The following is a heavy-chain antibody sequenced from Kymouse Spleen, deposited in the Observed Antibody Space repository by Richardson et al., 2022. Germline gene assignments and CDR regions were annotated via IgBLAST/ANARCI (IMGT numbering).Heavy chain of an antibody. D-gene: IGHD4-23*01. J-gene: IGHJ6*02. V-gene: IGHV4-59*01. CDR2: IYYSGST. Sequence: QVQLQESGPGLVKPSETLSLTCTVSGGSISSYYWSWIRQPPGKGLEWIGYIYYSGSTNYNPSLKSRVTISVDTSKNQFSLKLSSVTAADTAVYYCARDGGVWGQGTTVTVSS. CDR3: ARDGGV. CDR1: GGSISSYY.